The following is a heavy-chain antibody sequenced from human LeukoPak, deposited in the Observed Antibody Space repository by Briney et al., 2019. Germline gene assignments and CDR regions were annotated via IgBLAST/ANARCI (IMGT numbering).Heavy chain of an antibody. CDR2: IYTSGST. D-gene: IGHD6-13*01. CDR1: GGSISSYY. CDR3: ARDGVSSSWTYCYYYGMDV. Sequence: SETLSLTCTVSGGSISSYYWSWIRQPAGKGLEWIGRIYTSGSTNYNPSLKSRVTMSVDTSKNQFSLKLSSVTAADTAVYYCARDGVSSSWTYCYYYGMDVWGQGTTVTVSS. V-gene: IGHV4-4*07. J-gene: IGHJ6*02.